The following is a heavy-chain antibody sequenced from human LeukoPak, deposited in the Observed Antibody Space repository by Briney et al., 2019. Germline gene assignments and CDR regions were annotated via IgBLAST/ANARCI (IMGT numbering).Heavy chain of an antibody. D-gene: IGHD5-18*01. V-gene: IGHV1-69*13. CDR3: ARDERYSYGVRAFGI. J-gene: IGHJ3*02. CDR1: GGTFSSYA. Sequence: GASVTVSCKASGGTFSSYAISWVRQAPGQGLEWMGGIIPIFGTANYAQKFQGRVTITADESTSTAYMELSSLRSEDTAMYYCARDERYSYGVRAFGIWGQGTMVTVSS. CDR2: IIPIFGTA.